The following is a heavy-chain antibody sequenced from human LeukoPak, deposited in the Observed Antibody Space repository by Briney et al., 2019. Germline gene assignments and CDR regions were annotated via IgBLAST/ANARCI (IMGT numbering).Heavy chain of an antibody. D-gene: IGHD3-22*01. Sequence: ASVTVSCKASGGTFSSYAISWVRQATGQGLEWMGGIIPIFGTANYAQKFQGRVMITTDESTSTAYMELSSLRSEDTAVYYCARVGYYDSSGYGWFDPWGQGTLVTVSS. CDR3: ARVGYYDSSGYGWFDP. CDR2: IIPIFGTA. J-gene: IGHJ5*02. V-gene: IGHV1-69*05. CDR1: GGTFSSYA.